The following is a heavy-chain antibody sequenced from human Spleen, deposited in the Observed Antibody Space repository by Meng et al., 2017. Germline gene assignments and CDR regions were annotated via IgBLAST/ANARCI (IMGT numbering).Heavy chain of an antibody. CDR1: GVTFSGYY. J-gene: IGHJ5*02. V-gene: IGHV3-11*04. CDR3: ARDVAGGGWFDP. D-gene: IGHD2-21*01. CDR2: ITTSGTTI. Sequence: GGSLRLSCAASGVTFSGYYMTWIRQAPGKGLEWISFITTSGTTIYYADSVKGRFTMSRDNAKNSLYLQMNSLRAEDTAVYYCARDVAGGGWFDPWGQGTLVTVSS.